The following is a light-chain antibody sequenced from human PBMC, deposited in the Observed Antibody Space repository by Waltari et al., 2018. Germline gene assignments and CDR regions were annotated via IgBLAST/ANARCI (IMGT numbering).Light chain of an antibody. CDR3: QQYGSSPRT. CDR1: QSVSSSY. Sequence: ENVLTQSPGTLSLSPGEIATLPCRASQSVSSSYLAWHQQKRGQAPRLLIYGASTRATGIPDRFSGSGSGTDFTLTISRLEPEDFAVYYCQQYGSSPRTFGQGTKVEIK. J-gene: IGKJ1*01. CDR2: GAS. V-gene: IGKV3-20*01.